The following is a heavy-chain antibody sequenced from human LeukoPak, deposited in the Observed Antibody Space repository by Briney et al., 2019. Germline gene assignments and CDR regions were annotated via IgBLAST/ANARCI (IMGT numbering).Heavy chain of an antibody. V-gene: IGHV3-30*04. CDR1: GFTFSSYV. Sequence: GGSLRLSCAASGFTFSSYVMHWVRQAPGKGLEWVAIISYDGSNEYYADSVKGRFTISRDNSKNTLYLQMNSLRAEDTAVYFCAKEGDPLGVTAHFDYWGQGTLVTVSS. CDR3: AKEGDPLGVTAHFDY. J-gene: IGHJ4*02. CDR2: ISYDGSNE. D-gene: IGHD2-21*02.